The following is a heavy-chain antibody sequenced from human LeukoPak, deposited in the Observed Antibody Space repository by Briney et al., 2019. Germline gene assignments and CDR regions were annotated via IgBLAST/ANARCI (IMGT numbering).Heavy chain of an antibody. CDR2: ISASGLMT. CDR1: GFTFSTFA. D-gene: IGHD1-26*01. CDR3: AKDRSIGTYYTFDH. J-gene: IGHJ4*02. V-gene: IGHV3-23*01. Sequence: GGSLRLSCEASGFTFSTFAMIWVRQPPGKGLEWVSSISASGLMTYYADSVKGRFTVSRDNSKNSLYLQMSSLTAADTAVYYCAKDRSIGTYYTFDHWGQGTLVTVSS.